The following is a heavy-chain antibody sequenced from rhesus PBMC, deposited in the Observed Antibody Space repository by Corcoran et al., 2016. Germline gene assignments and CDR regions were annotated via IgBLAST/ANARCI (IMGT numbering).Heavy chain of an antibody. D-gene: IGHD2-15*01. J-gene: IGHJ4*01. CDR2: IDWNNVK. V-gene: IGHV2S2*01. CDR1: GFSLRSPDMR. Sequence: QVTLKESGPAVVKPTQTLTLTCTISGFSLRSPDMRVHGNRQSPGKALEWLALIDWNNVKEYSTSLKTRLTILQDTAKNQVVLIMTHMDPMDTATYYCARSLTLDYWGQGVLVTVSS. CDR3: ARSLTLDY.